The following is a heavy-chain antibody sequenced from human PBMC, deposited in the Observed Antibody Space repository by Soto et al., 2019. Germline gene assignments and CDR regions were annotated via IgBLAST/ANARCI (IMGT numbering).Heavy chain of an antibody. CDR1: GGSISSGGYY. V-gene: IGHV4-31*03. D-gene: IGHD2-15*01. J-gene: IGHJ6*02. CDR2: IYYSGST. Sequence: QVQLQESGPGLVKPSQTLSLTCTVSGGSISSGGYYWSWIRQHPGKGLEWIGYIYYSGSTYYNPSLKSRVTISGDTSKNQFSLKLSSVTAADTAVYYSAREPGPRLLLIPYYYYGMDVWGQGTTVTVSS. CDR3: AREPGPRLLLIPYYYYGMDV.